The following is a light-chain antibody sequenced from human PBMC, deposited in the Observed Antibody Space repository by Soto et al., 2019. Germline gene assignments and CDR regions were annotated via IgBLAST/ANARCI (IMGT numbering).Light chain of an antibody. J-gene: IGKJ3*01. CDR2: AAS. CDR1: QGIRNF. CDR3: QKYSSVPV. Sequence: DIQMTQSRPSLSASVGDRVTITCRASQGIRNFVAWYQQKPGKAPKLLIYAASTLQSGVPSRFSGSGSGTDFTLTINSLQPEDVATYSCQKYSSVPVFGPGTKVEIK. V-gene: IGKV1-27*01.